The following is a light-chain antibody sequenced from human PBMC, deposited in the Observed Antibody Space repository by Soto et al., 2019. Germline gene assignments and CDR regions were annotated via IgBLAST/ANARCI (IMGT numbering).Light chain of an antibody. CDR2: DVT. CDR1: SSDVGRYEY. CDR3: CSFAGRYTDD. Sequence: QSALTQPRSVSGCPGQSVTISCTGTSSDVGRYEYVFWYQQHPGKAPELIIYDVTERPAGVPDRFSGSKSGNTAPLTISGLQAEDESDCSCCSFAGRYTDDFGVGTKHTVL. V-gene: IGLV2-11*01. J-gene: IGLJ1*01.